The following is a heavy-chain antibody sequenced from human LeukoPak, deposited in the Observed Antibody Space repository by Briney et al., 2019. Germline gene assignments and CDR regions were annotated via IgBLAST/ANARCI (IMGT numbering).Heavy chain of an antibody. CDR3: AKDYMRARLGELSSYYFDY. D-gene: IGHD3-16*02. CDR1: GFTVSSNY. J-gene: IGHJ4*02. Sequence: GGSLRLSCAASGFTVSSNYMSWVRQAPGKGLEWVSVIYSGGSTYHADSVKGRFTISRDNSKNTLYLQMNSLRAEDTAVYYCAKDYMRARLGELSSYYFDYWGQGTLVTVSS. V-gene: IGHV3-53*01. CDR2: IYSGGST.